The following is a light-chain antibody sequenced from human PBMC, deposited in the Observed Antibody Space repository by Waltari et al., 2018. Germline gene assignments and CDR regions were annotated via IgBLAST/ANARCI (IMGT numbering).Light chain of an antibody. Sequence: EVVLTQSPGTLSLSQGERATLSCRASQSVNKYLAWYQQRPGQAPRLLIYAASTRATGVPDRFSGSGFGTDFSLTISRLEPEDFAVYSCQNHERLPATFGQGTKVEIK. CDR2: AAS. CDR1: QSVNKY. CDR3: QNHERLPAT. J-gene: IGKJ1*01. V-gene: IGKV3-20*01.